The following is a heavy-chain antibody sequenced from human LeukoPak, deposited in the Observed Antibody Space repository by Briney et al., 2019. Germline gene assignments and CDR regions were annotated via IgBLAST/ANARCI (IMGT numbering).Heavy chain of an antibody. Sequence: SQTLSLTCAVSGGSISSGGYSWSWIRQPPGKGLEWIGYIYQSGSTYYNPSLKSRVTISVDRSKNQFSLKLSSVTAADTAVYYCARVPGVVGATAGWFDLWGQGTLVTVSS. V-gene: IGHV4-30-2*01. CDR3: ARVPGVVGATAGWFDL. J-gene: IGHJ5*02. CDR1: GGSISSGGYS. CDR2: IYQSGST. D-gene: IGHD1-26*01.